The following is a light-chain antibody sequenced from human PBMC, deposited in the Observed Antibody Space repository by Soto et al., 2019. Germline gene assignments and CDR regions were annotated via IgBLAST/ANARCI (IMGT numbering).Light chain of an antibody. CDR3: QQYFIYPYT. CDR1: QDISSY. CDR2: AAA. V-gene: IGKV1-8*01. Sequence: AIRMTQSPSSFSASTGDRVTITCRASQDISSYLAWYQQKVGTAPKLLIYAAATLQRGAPSRFSGSGSGTDFTLTIRRLQSEDFATDYGQQYFIYPYTFGQGTKLEI. J-gene: IGKJ2*01.